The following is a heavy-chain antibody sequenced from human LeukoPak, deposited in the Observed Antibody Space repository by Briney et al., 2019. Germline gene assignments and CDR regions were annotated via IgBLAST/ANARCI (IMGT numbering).Heavy chain of an antibody. Sequence: PGGSLRLSCAASGFTFSSYWMSWVRQAPGKGLEWVANIKQDGSEKYYVDSVKGRFTISRDNAKNSLYLQMNSLRAEDAAVYYCARVTWEYYFDYWGQGTLVTVSS. CDR1: GFTFSSYW. D-gene: IGHD1-26*01. V-gene: IGHV3-7*01. CDR2: IKQDGSEK. J-gene: IGHJ4*02. CDR3: ARVTWEYYFDY.